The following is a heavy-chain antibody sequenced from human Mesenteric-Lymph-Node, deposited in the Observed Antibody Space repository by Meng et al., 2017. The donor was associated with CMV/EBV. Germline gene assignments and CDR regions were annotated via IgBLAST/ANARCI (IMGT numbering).Heavy chain of an antibody. V-gene: IGHV3-23*03. J-gene: IGHJ6*02. Sequence: GGSLRLSCAASGFTFASYAMSWVRRAPGKGLEWVSVIYATGSTTHYADSVKGRFTISRDTSRNTLYLQMNSLRAEDTAVYYCLSSGGVWGQGTTVTVSS. CDR1: GFTFASYA. D-gene: IGHD3-10*01. CDR2: IYATGSTT. CDR3: LSSGGV.